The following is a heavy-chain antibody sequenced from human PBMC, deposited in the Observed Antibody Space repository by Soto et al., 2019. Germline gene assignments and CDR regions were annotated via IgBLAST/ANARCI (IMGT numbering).Heavy chain of an antibody. Sequence: GASVKVTCKASGGTFRSNPSNWVRQAPGQGLEWMGSIFPLTDIPDYAQNFQARLTISADKSTSTAYMELSSQTSDDTAMYFCARGPLVVLNYFESWGQGTLVTVSS. J-gene: IGHJ4*02. CDR2: IFPLTDIP. V-gene: IGHV1-69*04. CDR3: ARGPLVVLNYFES. CDR1: GGTFRSNP.